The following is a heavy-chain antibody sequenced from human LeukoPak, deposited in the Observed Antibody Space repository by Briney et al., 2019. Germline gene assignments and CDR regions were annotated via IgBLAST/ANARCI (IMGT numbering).Heavy chain of an antibody. Sequence: PGRSLRLSCAASGFTFSDYPIHWVRQAPGKGLEYISGISSDGVITYYANSVKGRFTISRDNSKNTLYLQMGSLRAEDMAMYYCASGLDCSSTSCPADYWGQGTLVTVSS. CDR2: ISSDGVIT. CDR1: GFTFSDYP. V-gene: IGHV3-64*01. J-gene: IGHJ4*02. D-gene: IGHD2-2*01. CDR3: ASGLDCSSTSCPADY.